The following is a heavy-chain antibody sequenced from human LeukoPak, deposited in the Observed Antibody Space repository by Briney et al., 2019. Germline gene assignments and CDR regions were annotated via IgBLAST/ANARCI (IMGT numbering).Heavy chain of an antibody. J-gene: IGHJ4*02. Sequence: SETLSLTCTVSSDFISSSSYYWGGIRQPPGKGLEWIGSFYYSGSTYYKPSLKSRVTISVDTSKNQFSLKLSSVTAADTAVYYCARGGSDIVIVSNWGQGTLVTVSS. D-gene: IGHD2/OR15-2a*01. CDR2: FYYSGST. CDR3: ARGGSDIVIVSN. V-gene: IGHV4-39*01. CDR1: SDFISSSSYY.